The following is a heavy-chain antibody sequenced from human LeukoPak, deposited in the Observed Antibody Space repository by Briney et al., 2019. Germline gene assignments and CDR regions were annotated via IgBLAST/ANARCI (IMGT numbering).Heavy chain of an antibody. Sequence: SETLSLTCTVSGGSISSSSYYWGWIRQPPGKGLEWIGSIYYSGSTYYNPSLKSRVTMSVDTSKNQFSLKLSSVTAADTAVYYCVRYDDPGWFDPWGQGTLVTVSS. D-gene: IGHD3-3*01. CDR2: IYYSGST. J-gene: IGHJ5*02. V-gene: IGHV4-39*01. CDR1: GGSISSSSYY. CDR3: VRYDDPGWFDP.